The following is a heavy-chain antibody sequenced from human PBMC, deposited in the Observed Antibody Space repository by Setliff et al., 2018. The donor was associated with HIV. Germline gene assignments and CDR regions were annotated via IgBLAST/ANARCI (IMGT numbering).Heavy chain of an antibody. V-gene: IGHV3-7*01. D-gene: IGHD6-19*01. CDR2: ISNDGGRE. J-gene: IGHJ4*02. Sequence: GGSLRLSCAASGFTFSSHWMVWIRQAPGRGLEWAAIISNDGGREYYVDSVKGRFTISRDNAKSSLYLQMDSLRVEDTSVYYCWSGYTSGRWGQGTLVTVSS. CDR1: GFTFSSHW. CDR3: WSGYTSGR.